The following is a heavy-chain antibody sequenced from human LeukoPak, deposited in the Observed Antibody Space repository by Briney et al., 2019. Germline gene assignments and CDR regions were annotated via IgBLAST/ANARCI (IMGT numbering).Heavy chain of an antibody. Sequence: GDTTFYADSVKGRFTISRDNSKNTLYLQMNSLRAEDTAVYYCAKERLGIVGPEIGPWGQGTLVTVSS. J-gene: IGHJ5*02. CDR3: AKERLGIVGPEIGP. CDR2: GDTT. D-gene: IGHD1-26*01. V-gene: IGHV3-23*01.